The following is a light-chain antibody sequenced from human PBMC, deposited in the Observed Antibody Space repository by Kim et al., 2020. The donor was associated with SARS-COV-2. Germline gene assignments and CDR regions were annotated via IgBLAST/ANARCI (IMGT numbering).Light chain of an antibody. J-gene: IGKJ3*01. V-gene: IGKV1-39*01. Sequence: DIQMTQSPSSLSASVGDRVTISCRTSQSISNHLNWYHQKPGRAPKLLIYAASTLQGGVPSRFSGSGSETDFTLTISSLQPGDFATYFCQQSYITPFTFGPGTKVDIK. CDR1: QSISNH. CDR3: QQSYITPFT. CDR2: AAS.